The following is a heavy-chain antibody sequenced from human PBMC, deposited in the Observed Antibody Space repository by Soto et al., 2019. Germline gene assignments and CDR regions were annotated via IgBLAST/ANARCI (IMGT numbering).Heavy chain of an antibody. CDR2: ISGSGGST. J-gene: IGHJ4*02. CDR3: AKDYYDSSGYYAERLFDY. V-gene: IGHV3-23*01. Sequence: PGGSLSLSCAASGFTFSSYAMSWVRQAPGKGLEWVSAISGSGGSTYYADSVKGRFTISRDNSKNTLYLQMNSLRAEDTAVYYCAKDYYDSSGYYAERLFDYWGQGTLVTVSS. D-gene: IGHD3-22*01. CDR1: GFTFSSYA.